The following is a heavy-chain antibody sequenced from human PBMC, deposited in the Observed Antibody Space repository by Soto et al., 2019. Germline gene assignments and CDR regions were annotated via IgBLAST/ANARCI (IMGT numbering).Heavy chain of an antibody. CDR2: IYYSGST. CDR3: ARHHVQGVYGSGSYSRGYFDY. CDR1: GGSISSGGYY. V-gene: IGHV4-31*03. J-gene: IGHJ4*02. D-gene: IGHD3-10*01. Sequence: PSETLSLTCTVSGGSISSGGYYWSWILQHPGKGLEWIGYIYYSGSTYYNPSLKSRVTISVDTSKNQFSLKLSSVTAADTAVYYCARHHVQGVYGSGSYSRGYFDYWGQGTLVTVS.